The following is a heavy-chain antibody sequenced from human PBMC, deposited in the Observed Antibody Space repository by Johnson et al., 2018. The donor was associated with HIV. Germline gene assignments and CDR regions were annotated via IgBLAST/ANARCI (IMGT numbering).Heavy chain of an antibody. CDR1: GFTFDDYA. CDR2: INSDESST. V-gene: IGHV3-74*02. J-gene: IGHJ3*02. D-gene: IGHD3-22*01. CDR3: ARGRGYYSDSRCYYEDDAFDI. Sequence: VQLVEFGGGLVQPGRSLRLSCAASGFTFDDYAMHWVRQAPGKGLVWVSRINSDESSTRYADSVKGRFTISRDKAKNTLYLQMSSLRAEDTAVYYCARGRGYYSDSRCYYEDDAFDIWGQGTMVTVSS.